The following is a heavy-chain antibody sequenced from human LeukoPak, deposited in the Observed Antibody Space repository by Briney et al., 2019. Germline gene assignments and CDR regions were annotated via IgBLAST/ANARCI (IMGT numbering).Heavy chain of an antibody. J-gene: IGHJ4*02. Sequence: GGSLRLSCAASGFTVSSSYMSWVRQAPGKGLDCVAIIYSGGSTYYADSVKGRFTISRDDSKNTLYLQMNSLRAEDTAVYYCARGPTNGQAFDYWGQGTLVSVSS. D-gene: IGHD2-8*01. CDR1: GFTVSSSY. CDR2: IYSGGST. CDR3: ARGPTNGQAFDY. V-gene: IGHV3-66*01.